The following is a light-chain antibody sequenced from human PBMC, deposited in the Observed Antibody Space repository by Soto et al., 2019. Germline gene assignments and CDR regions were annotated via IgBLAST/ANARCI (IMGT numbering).Light chain of an antibody. V-gene: IGKV4-1*01. Sequence: DIVMTQSPDSLAVSLGERATINCKSSQSVLYSSNNKNYLAWYQRKPGQPPKLLIYWASTRKSGVPDRFSGSGSGTDFTLTISSLQAEDVAVYYCQQYYSNALTFGGGTKVEIK. CDR1: QSVLYSSNNKNY. CDR3: QQYYSNALT. J-gene: IGKJ4*01. CDR2: WAS.